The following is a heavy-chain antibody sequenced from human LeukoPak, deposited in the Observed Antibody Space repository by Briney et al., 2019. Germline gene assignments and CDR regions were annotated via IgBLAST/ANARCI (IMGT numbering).Heavy chain of an antibody. CDR3: ATFYSSSWPEY. V-gene: IGHV5-51*01. CDR2: IYPGDSDT. J-gene: IGHJ4*02. D-gene: IGHD6-13*01. CDR1: GYSFSSYW. Sequence: GKSLKISCKGSGYSFSSYWIGWVRQMPGKGLEWMGIIYPGDSDTRYSPSFQGQVTISADKSISTAYLQWSSLKASDTAMYYCATFYSSSWPEYWGQGTLVTVSS.